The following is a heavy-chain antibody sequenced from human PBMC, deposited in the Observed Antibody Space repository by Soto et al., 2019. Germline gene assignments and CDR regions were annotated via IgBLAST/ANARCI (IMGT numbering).Heavy chain of an antibody. D-gene: IGHD3-22*01. CDR3: TRGDGDYHDGNGYLGRH. J-gene: IGHJ4*02. CDR1: GFTFSKYW. CDR2: IKNDGSGA. V-gene: IGHV3-74*01. Sequence: EVQLVESVGDLVQPGGSLRLSCLASGFTFSKYWMHWVRQPPGKGLEWVSRIKNDGSGAYYADSVKGRFTISRDNAKNTLYLQMNSLRVEDTAVYYCTRGDGDYHDGNGYLGRHWGQGTLVTVSS.